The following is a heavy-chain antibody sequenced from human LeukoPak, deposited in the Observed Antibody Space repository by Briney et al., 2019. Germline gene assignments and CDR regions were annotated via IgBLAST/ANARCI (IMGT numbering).Heavy chain of an antibody. V-gene: IGHV4-59*08. CDR2: IYYSGST. CDR3: ARRIAGDAFDI. CDR1: GGSISSYY. Sequence: PSETLSLTCTVSGGSISSYYWSWIRQPPGKGLEWIGYIYYSGSTNYNPSLKSRVTISVDTSKNQFSLKLSSVTAADTAAYYCARRIAGDAFDIWGQGTMVTVSS. D-gene: IGHD6-13*01. J-gene: IGHJ3*02.